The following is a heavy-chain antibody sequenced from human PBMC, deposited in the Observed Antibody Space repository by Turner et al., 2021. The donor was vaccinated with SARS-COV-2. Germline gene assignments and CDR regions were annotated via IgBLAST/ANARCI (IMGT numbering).Heavy chain of an antibody. CDR2: IYSGGST. J-gene: IGHJ4*02. V-gene: IGHV3-53*02. Sequence: EVQLVETGGGLSQHGGSLRLSCAASGFTVSSNYMSWVRQAPGKGLEWVSVIYSGGSTYYADSVKGRFTITRDNTKNTLYLQMNSLRAEDTAVYYCARVRPSLIDYFDYWGQGTLVTVSS. CDR3: ARVRPSLIDYFDY. CDR1: GFTVSSNY. D-gene: IGHD3-16*02.